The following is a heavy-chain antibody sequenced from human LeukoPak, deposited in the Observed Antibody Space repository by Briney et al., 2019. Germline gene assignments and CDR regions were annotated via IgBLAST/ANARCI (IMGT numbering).Heavy chain of an antibody. Sequence: SETLSLTCAVYGRSYSGYYWSWIRQPPGKGLEWIGEINHSGSTNYNPSLKSRVTISVDTSKNQFSLKLSSVTAADTAVYYCARVFRIVVVVAARNDAFDIWGQGTMVTVSS. J-gene: IGHJ3*02. CDR2: INHSGST. V-gene: IGHV4-34*01. D-gene: IGHD2-15*01. CDR1: GRSYSGYY. CDR3: ARVFRIVVVVAARNDAFDI.